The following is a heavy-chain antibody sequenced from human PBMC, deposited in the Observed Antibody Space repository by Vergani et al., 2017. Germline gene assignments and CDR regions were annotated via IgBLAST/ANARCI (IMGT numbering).Heavy chain of an antibody. J-gene: IGHJ4*02. D-gene: IGHD3-9*01. CDR2: IYRTGRP. V-gene: IGHV4-38-2*01. Sequence: QVQLQESGPGLVKPSETLSLTCAVSGISIDNGYYWDWIRQPPGKGLEWIGSIYRTGRPHFTPSLKSRVTISVDTSNNHFSLRLNSLTAADTAVYYCARRSGIVYDIFSGTQYFFDFWGQGTLVTVSS. CDR3: ARRSGIVYDIFSGTQYFFDF. CDR1: GISIDNGYY.